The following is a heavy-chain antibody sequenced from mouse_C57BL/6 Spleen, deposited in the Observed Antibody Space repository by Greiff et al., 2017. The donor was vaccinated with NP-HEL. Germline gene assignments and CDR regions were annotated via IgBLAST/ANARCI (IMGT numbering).Heavy chain of an antibody. D-gene: IGHD2-4*01. Sequence: VQLQQPGAELVRPGTSVKLSCKASGYTFTSYWMHWVKQRPGQGLEWIGVIDPSDSYTNYNQKFKGKATLTVDTSSSTAYMQLSSLTSEDSAVYYCARCDYDGYYAMDYWGQGTSVTVSS. V-gene: IGHV1-59*01. J-gene: IGHJ4*01. CDR2: IDPSDSYT. CDR1: GYTFTSYW. CDR3: ARCDYDGYYAMDY.